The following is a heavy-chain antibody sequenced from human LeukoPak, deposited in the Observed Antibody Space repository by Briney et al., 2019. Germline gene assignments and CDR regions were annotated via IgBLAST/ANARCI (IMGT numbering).Heavy chain of an antibody. CDR1: GGSISSGSYY. D-gene: IGHD3-22*01. CDR3: ASPRADYDSSGYHTGEVFDY. CDR2: IYYSGST. V-gene: IGHV4-39*01. Sequence: VKPSQTLSLTCTVSGGSISSGSYYWGWIRQPPGKGLEWIGSIYYSGSTYYNPSLKSRVTISVDTSKDQFSLKLSSVTAADTAVYYCASPRADYDSSGYHTGEVFDYWGQGTLVTVSS. J-gene: IGHJ4*02.